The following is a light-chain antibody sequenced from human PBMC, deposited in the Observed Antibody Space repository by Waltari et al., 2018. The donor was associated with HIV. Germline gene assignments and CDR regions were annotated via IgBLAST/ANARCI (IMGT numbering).Light chain of an antibody. CDR2: DNN. J-gene: IGLJ3*02. CDR1: GSNIEGHE. CDR3: GTWDSSLSAV. V-gene: IGLV1-51*01. Sequence: QSVLTQPPPVSAAPGPTGTITCSGKGSNIEGHEVSWYQQLPGTAPKLLIYDNNKRSSGIPDRFSGSKSDTSATLGITGLQTGDEADYYCGTWDSSLSAVFGGGTKVTV.